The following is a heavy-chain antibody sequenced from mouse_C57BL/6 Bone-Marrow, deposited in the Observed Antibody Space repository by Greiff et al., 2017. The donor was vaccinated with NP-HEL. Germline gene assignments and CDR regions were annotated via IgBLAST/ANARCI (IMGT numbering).Heavy chain of an antibody. J-gene: IGHJ4*01. CDR3: ARHYGPYYYAMDY. CDR1: GFTFSSYG. D-gene: IGHD1-1*02. Sequence: EVQVVESGGDLVKPGGSLKLSCAASGFTFSSYGMSWVRQTPDKRLEWVATISSGGSYTYDPDSVKGRFTISRDNAKNTLYLQMSSLKSEDTAMYYCARHYGPYYYAMDYWGQGTSVTVSS. V-gene: IGHV5-6*01. CDR2: ISSGGSYT.